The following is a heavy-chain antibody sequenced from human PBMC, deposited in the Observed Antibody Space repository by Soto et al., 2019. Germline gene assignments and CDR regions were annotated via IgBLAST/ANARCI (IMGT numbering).Heavy chain of an antibody. CDR1: GGTFSSYA. CDR2: IIPIFGTA. D-gene: IGHD5-12*01. Sequence: QVQLVQSGAEVKKPGSSVKVSCKASGGTFSSYAISWVRQAPGQGLEWMGGIIPIFGTANYAQKFQGRVTITADEARSRAYMERGSLRSEDTAVYYCARAHRESGYEWGAWFDPWGQGTLVTVSS. J-gene: IGHJ5*02. CDR3: ARAHRESGYEWGAWFDP. V-gene: IGHV1-69*12.